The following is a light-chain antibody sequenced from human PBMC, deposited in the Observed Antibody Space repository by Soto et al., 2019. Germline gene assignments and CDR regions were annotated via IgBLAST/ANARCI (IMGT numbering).Light chain of an antibody. CDR2: DVS. CDR3: SSYTSSSREV. Sequence: QSALTQPASVSGSPGQSITISCTGTSSDVGGYNYVSWYQQHPGKAPKLMIYDVSNRPSGVSNRFSGSKSGNTASLTISGLQAEDEADYYCSSYTSSSREVFGTGTKSPS. CDR1: SSDVGGYNY. V-gene: IGLV2-14*01. J-gene: IGLJ1*01.